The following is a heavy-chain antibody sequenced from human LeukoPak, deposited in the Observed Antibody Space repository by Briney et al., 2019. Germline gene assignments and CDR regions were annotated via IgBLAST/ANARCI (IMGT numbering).Heavy chain of an antibody. Sequence: SVKVSCKASGGTFSSYAISWVRQAPGQGLEWMGGIIPIFGTANYAQKFQGRVTITADESTSTAYMELSSLRSEDTAVYYCAREGGYSGYDYLYYYYYMDVWGKGTTVTVPS. CDR1: GGTFSSYA. D-gene: IGHD5-12*01. CDR3: AREGGYSGYDYLYYYYYMDV. J-gene: IGHJ6*03. CDR2: IIPIFGTA. V-gene: IGHV1-69*01.